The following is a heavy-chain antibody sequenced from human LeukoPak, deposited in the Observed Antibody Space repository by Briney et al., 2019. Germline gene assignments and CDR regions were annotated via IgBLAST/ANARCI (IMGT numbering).Heavy chain of an antibody. CDR3: AKGGGMNDY. Sequence: SCKASGYTFTYYYMHWVRQAPGKGLEWVAVISYDGSNKYYADSVKGRFTISRDNSKNTLYLQMNSLRAEDTAVYYCAKGGGMNDYWGQGTLVTVSS. CDR2: ISYDGSNK. D-gene: IGHD3-16*01. J-gene: IGHJ4*02. V-gene: IGHV3-30*18. CDR1: GYTFTYYY.